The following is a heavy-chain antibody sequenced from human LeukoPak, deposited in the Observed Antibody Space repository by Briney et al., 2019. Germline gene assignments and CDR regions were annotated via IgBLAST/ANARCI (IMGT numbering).Heavy chain of an antibody. CDR3: ARMLAVAGIVGGDYFDS. V-gene: IGHV3-66*01. Sequence: GGSLRLSCAASEFTDSSHYMSWVGHAPGKGLEWVSVLYSDGSTYYADSVKDRFTISRDNSKNTLYLQMNSLRAEDTAVYYCARMLAVAGIVGGDYFDSWGQGTLVTVSS. CDR1: EFTDSSHY. CDR2: LYSDGST. J-gene: IGHJ4*02. D-gene: IGHD6-19*01.